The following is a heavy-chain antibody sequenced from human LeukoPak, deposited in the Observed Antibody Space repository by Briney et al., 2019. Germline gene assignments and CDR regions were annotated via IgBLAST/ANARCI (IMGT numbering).Heavy chain of an antibody. V-gene: IGHV3-15*01. CDR3: TTLRWPLDY. Sequence: GGSLRLSCEASGFTFSNAWMTWVRQAPGKGLEWVGRIKSETDGGTTDYAAPVKGRFTISRDDSKNTLYLQMNSLKTEDTAVYCCTTLRWPLDYWGQGTLVTVSS. CDR1: GFTFSNAW. CDR2: IKSETDGGTT. J-gene: IGHJ4*02. D-gene: IGHD5-24*01.